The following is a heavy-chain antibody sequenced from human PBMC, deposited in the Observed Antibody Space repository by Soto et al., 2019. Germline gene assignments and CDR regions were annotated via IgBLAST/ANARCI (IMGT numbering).Heavy chain of an antibody. J-gene: IGHJ4*02. V-gene: IGHV4-39*01. CDR1: GGSISSSSYY. Sequence: SETLSLTCTVSGGSISSSSYYWGWIRQPPGKGLEWIGSIYYSGSTYYNPSLKSRVTISVDTSKNQFSLKLSSVTAADTAVYYCARPTYYYDSSGYYFDYWGQGTLVTVSS. D-gene: IGHD3-22*01. CDR2: IYYSGST. CDR3: ARPTYYYDSSGYYFDY.